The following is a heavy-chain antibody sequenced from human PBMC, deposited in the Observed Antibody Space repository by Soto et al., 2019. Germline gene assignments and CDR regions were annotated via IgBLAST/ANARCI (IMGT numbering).Heavy chain of an antibody. D-gene: IGHD4-17*01. CDR3: AQYWDATVIRDSARFGY. Sequence: QVQLVQSGGEVKKPGASVTVSCKASGYSFTRYGISWLRQAPGQGLEWMGWLGIYNGDTHYAQKLQGRVSMTADTSTSTAYMELRDLRSDDTAVYYCAQYWDATVIRDSARFGYWGQGTLVIVSS. CDR1: GYSFTRYG. V-gene: IGHV1-18*01. J-gene: IGHJ4*02. CDR2: LGIYNGDT.